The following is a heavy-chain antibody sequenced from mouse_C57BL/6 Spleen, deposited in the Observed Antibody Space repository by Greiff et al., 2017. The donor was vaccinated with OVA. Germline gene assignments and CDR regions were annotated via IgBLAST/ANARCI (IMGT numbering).Heavy chain of an antibody. CDR1: GYTFTSYW. CDR2: IYPGNSDT. V-gene: IGHV1-5*01. Sequence: VQLQQSGTVLARPGASVKMSCKTSGYTFTSYWMHWVKQRPGQGLEWIGAIYPGNSDTSHNQKFKGKAKLTAVTSASTAYMELSSLTNEDSAVYYCTRDGNYVPWFAYWGQGTLVTVSA. CDR3: TRDGNYVPWFAY. J-gene: IGHJ3*01. D-gene: IGHD2-1*01.